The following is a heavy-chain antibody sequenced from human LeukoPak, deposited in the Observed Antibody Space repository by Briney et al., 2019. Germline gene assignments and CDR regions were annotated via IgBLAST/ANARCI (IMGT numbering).Heavy chain of an antibody. D-gene: IGHD3-16*02. CDR1: GGSFSGYY. CDR2: INHSGST. Sequence: SETLSITCAVYGGSFSGYYWSWIRQPPGKGLEWIGEINHSGSTNYNPSLKSRVTISVDTSKNQFSLKLSSVTAADTAVYYCARGRGYYDYVWGSYRHYYFDYWGQGTLVTVSS. J-gene: IGHJ4*02. V-gene: IGHV4-34*01. CDR3: ARGRGYYDYVWGSYRHYYFDY.